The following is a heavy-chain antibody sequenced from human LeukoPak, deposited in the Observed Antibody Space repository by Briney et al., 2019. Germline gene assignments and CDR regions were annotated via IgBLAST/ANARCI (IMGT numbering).Heavy chain of an antibody. CDR1: GFTFDDYG. Sequence: GGSLRLSCAASGFTFDDYGMSWVRQAPGKGLEWVAVISYDGSNKYYADSVKGRFTISRDNSKNTLYLQMNSLRAEDTAVYYCANLLRWEPYWGQGTLVTVSS. V-gene: IGHV3-30*18. D-gene: IGHD4-23*01. CDR3: ANLLRWEPY. J-gene: IGHJ4*02. CDR2: ISYDGSNK.